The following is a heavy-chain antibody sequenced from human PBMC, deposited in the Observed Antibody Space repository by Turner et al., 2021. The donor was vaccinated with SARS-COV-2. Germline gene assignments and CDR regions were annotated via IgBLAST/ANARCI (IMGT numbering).Heavy chain of an antibody. J-gene: IGHJ6*02. CDR2: IYYSGST. V-gene: IGHV4-39*01. Sequence: QLQLQESGPGLVKPSETLSITCTVSGGSISSSSYYWGWIRQPPGKGLEWIGTIYYSGSTYYNPSLKSRVTISVDTSKNQFSLKLSSVTAADTAVYYCASESVLRFLEWLSSGPYYGMDVWGQGTTVTVSS. CDR1: GGSISSSSYY. D-gene: IGHD3-3*01. CDR3: ASESVLRFLEWLSSGPYYGMDV.